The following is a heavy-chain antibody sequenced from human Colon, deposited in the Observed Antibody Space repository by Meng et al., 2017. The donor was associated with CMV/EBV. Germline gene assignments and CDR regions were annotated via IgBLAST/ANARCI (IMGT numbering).Heavy chain of an antibody. Sequence: GESLKISCAASGFTFDDYTMHWVRQAPGKALEWVSLISRDGRAAYYGDSVKGRFTISRDNSKNSFFLQMSSLRSEDTALYYCAKGGKWLITSWGQGTLVTVSS. V-gene: IGHV3-43*01. CDR3: AKGGKWLITS. J-gene: IGHJ5*02. CDR1: GFTFDDYT. CDR2: ISRDGRAA. D-gene: IGHD5-12*01.